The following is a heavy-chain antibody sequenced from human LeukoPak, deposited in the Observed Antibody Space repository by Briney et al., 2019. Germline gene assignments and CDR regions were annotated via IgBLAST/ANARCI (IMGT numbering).Heavy chain of an antibody. Sequence: GGSLRLSCAASGFTFSSYGMHWVRQAPGKGLEWVAVISYDGSNKYYADSVKGRFTISRDNSKNTLYLQMNSLRAEDTAVYYCAKDSHAYNGYFDYWGQGTLVTVSS. J-gene: IGHJ4*02. CDR1: GFTFSSYG. V-gene: IGHV3-30*18. CDR3: AKDSHAYNGYFDY. D-gene: IGHD1-14*01. CDR2: ISYDGSNK.